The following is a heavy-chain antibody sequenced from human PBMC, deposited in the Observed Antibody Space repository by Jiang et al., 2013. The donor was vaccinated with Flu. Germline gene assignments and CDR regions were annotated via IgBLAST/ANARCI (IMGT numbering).Heavy chain of an antibody. D-gene: IGHD2/OR15-2a*01. Sequence: VQLVESGGGLVQPGGSLRLSCAASGFTFGSYNMNWVRRAPGKGLEWVSLISGSGGTIYYADSVKGRFTISRDNSKNTLYLQMNSLRAEDTAVYYCTKKGVIVNGNNWFDSWGQGTLVTVSS. CDR3: TKKGVIVNGNNWFDS. J-gene: IGHJ5*01. V-gene: IGHV3-23*04. CDR2: ISGSGGTI. CDR1: GFTFGSYN.